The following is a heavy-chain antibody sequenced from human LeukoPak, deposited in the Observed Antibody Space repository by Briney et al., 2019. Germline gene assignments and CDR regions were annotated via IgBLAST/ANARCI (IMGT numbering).Heavy chain of an antibody. CDR1: GFTFSSYS. CDR2: ISSSSSYI. V-gene: IGHV3-21*01. CDR3: AKDRNWNYVGGAYYFDY. D-gene: IGHD1-7*01. Sequence: PGGSLRLSCAASGFTFSSYSMNWVRQAPGKGLEWVSSISSSSSYIYYADSVKGRFTISRDNAKNSLYLQMNSLRAEDTAVYYCAKDRNWNYVGGAYYFDYWGQGTLVTVSS. J-gene: IGHJ4*02.